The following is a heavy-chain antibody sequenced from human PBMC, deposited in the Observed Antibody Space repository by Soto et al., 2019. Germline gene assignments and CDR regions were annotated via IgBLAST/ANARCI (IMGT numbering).Heavy chain of an antibody. CDR2: IYYSGSI. V-gene: IGHV4-59*01. J-gene: IGHJ3*02. D-gene: IGHD2-15*01. Sequence: SETLSLTCTVSGGSISNYYWSWIRQPPGKGLEWSGYIYYSGSINYNPSLKSRVTISVDTSKNQFSLKLNSVTAADTAVYYCARDFRYCSGGNCYPVDAFEIWGQGTMVTV. CDR1: GGSISNYY. CDR3: ARDFRYCSGGNCYPVDAFEI.